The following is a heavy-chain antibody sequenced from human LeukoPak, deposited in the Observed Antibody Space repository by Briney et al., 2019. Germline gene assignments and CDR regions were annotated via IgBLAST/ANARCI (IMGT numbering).Heavy chain of an antibody. V-gene: IGHV4-30-4*08. J-gene: IGHJ4*02. CDR3: ARGNDPYYFDY. D-gene: IGHD3-16*01. CDR1: GGSISSGDYY. CDR2: IYYSGSS. Sequence: SETLSLTCTISGGSISSGDYYWSWIRQPPGKGLEWIGYIYYSGSSFYNPSLKSRVTISVDTSKNHVSLNLSSVTAADTAVYYCARGNDPYYFDYWGQGTLVTVSS.